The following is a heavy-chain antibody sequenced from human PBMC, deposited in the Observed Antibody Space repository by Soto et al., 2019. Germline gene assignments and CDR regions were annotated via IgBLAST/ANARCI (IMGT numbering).Heavy chain of an antibody. CDR2: INGRGNYI. V-gene: IGHV3-21*01. CDR1: GFTFSTYT. CDR3: VREDGKVGTNSAFDY. D-gene: IGHD1-26*01. J-gene: IGHJ4*02. Sequence: RGSLRLSCSSSGFTFSTYTMNWFRQAPGKGLEWVSSINGRGNYIYYAESVKGRFTISRDNAKNSLYLQMDRLRAEDTALYYCVREDGKVGTNSAFDYWGLGALVTVSS.